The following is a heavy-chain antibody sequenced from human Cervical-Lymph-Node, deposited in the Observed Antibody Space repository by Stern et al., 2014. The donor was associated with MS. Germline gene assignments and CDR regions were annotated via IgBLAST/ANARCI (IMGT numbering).Heavy chain of an antibody. D-gene: IGHD5-12*01. Sequence: EVQLGESGGGLVQPGRSLRLSCAASGFTFGDFAMHWVRQAPGKGLECVSWISSISSSTNYADSVRGRFTISRDNAKNSLYLQMNSLRPEDTAFYYCAKVHSGYYHDYFDYWGQGTLVTVSS. J-gene: IGHJ4*02. CDR2: ISSISSST. CDR1: GFTFGDFA. CDR3: AKVHSGYYHDYFDY. V-gene: IGHV3-9*01.